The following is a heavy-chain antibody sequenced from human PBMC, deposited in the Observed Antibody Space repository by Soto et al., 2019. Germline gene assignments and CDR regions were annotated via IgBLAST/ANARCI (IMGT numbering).Heavy chain of an antibody. J-gene: IGHJ4*02. CDR1: GYSFTSYW. Sequence: GESLKISCKGSGYSFTSYWIGWVRQMPGKGLEWMGIIYPGDSDTRYSPSFQGQVTISADKSISTAYLQWSSLKASDTAMYYCATFLQDRDDYGDLSYYFDYWGQGTLVTVSS. D-gene: IGHD4-17*01. CDR2: IYPGDSDT. CDR3: ATFLQDRDDYGDLSYYFDY. V-gene: IGHV5-51*01.